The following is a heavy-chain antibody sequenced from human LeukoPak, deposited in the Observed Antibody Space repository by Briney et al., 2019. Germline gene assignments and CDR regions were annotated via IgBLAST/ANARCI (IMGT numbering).Heavy chain of an antibody. Sequence: SETLSLTCAVYGGSFSGYYWSWIRQPPGKGLEWIGEINHSGSTNYNLSLKSRVTISVDTSKNQFSLKLSSVTAADTAVYYCARGTRYGLLTWGQGTLVTVSS. V-gene: IGHV4-34*01. J-gene: IGHJ4*02. CDR1: GGSFSGYY. CDR2: INHSGST. D-gene: IGHD4/OR15-4a*01. CDR3: ARGTRYGLLT.